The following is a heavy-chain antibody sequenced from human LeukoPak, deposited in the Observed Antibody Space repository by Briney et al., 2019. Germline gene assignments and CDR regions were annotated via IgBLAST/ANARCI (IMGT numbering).Heavy chain of an antibody. CDR2: ISGSGGST. CDR3: AKDPYGIVGATTDFDY. CDR1: GFTFSSYA. V-gene: IGHV3-23*01. D-gene: IGHD1-26*01. Sequence: GGSLRLSCAASGFTFSSYAMSWVRQAPGKGLEWVSAISGSGGSTYYADSVKGRFIISRDNSKNTLYLQMNSLRAEDTAVYYCAKDPYGIVGATTDFDYWGQGTLVTVSS. J-gene: IGHJ4*02.